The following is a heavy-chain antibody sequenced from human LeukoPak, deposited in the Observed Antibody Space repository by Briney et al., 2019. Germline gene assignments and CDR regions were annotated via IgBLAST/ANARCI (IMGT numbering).Heavy chain of an antibody. D-gene: IGHD3-10*01. CDR1: RFTFSSYA. CDR3: ARVITMVRGVIIPGYYYYMDV. CDR2: ISYDGSNK. J-gene: IGHJ6*03. V-gene: IGHV3-30*04. Sequence: GGSLRLSCAASRFTFSSYAMHWVRQAPGKGLEWVAVISYDGSNKYYADSVKGRFTISRDNAKNSLYLQMNSLRAEDTALYYCARVITMVRGVIIPGYYYYMDVWGKGTTVTVSS.